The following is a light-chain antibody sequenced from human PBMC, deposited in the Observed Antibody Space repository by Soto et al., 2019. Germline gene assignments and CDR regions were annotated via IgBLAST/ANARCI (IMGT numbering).Light chain of an antibody. V-gene: IGLV2-8*01. J-gene: IGLJ3*02. CDR3: SSYAASNNFYFV. CDR1: SSDVGGYND. CDR2: EVT. Sequence: QSALTQPPSASGSPGQSVTISCTGTSSDVGGYNDVSWYQQYPGRAPKLMIYEVTKRPSGVPDRFSGSKSGNPASLTGSGLQAEDEADYYCSSYAASNNFYFVFGGGTKLTVL.